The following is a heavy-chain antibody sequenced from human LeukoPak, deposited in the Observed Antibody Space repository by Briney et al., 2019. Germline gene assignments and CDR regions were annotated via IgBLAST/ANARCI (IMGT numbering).Heavy chain of an antibody. CDR2: ISAYNGNT. CDR1: GYTFTSYG. V-gene: IGHV1-18*01. J-gene: IGHJ4*02. Sequence: ASVKVPCKASGYTFTSYGISWVRQAPGQGLEWMGWISAYNGNTNYAQKLQGRVTMTRDTSTSTVYMELSSLRSDDTAVYYCERDLASSGYYWDWGQGTLVTVSS. CDR3: ERDLASSGYYWD. D-gene: IGHD3-22*01.